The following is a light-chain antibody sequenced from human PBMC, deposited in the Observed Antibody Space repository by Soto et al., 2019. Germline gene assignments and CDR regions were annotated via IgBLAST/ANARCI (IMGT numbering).Light chain of an antibody. CDR3: QQHAGSPRP. Sequence: EIVLTQSPGTLSLSPGERATLSCRASQSVSSSLAWYQQKPGQPPRLLIYDASDRATGIPDRFTGSGSGTDFTLTISRLEPEDFALYYCQQHAGSPRPFGQGTKVEI. J-gene: IGKJ1*01. CDR2: DAS. CDR1: QSVSSS. V-gene: IGKV3-20*01.